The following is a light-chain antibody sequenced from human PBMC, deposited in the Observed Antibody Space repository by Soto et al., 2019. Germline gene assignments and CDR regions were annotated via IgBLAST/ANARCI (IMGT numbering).Light chain of an antibody. V-gene: IGKV1-27*01. Sequence: DIQMTQSPSSLSASVGDRVTITCRASQGITKYLAWYQQKPGKVPKLLIYRASTLQSGVPSRFSGSGFGSDFTLTISSLQPEDVATYYCQKYVNAPLTFGGGTKVEIK. CDR2: RAS. J-gene: IGKJ4*01. CDR3: QKYVNAPLT. CDR1: QGITKY.